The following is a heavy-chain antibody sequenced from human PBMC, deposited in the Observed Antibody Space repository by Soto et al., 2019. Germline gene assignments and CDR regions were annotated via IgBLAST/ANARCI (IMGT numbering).Heavy chain of an antibody. CDR3: AKDAVPYNGKWDWFDT. CDR1: GFIFGDYA. V-gene: IGHV3-23*01. J-gene: IGHJ5*02. CDR2: VGGGGTDT. Sequence: QFFESGGDLVQPGGSLRVHCVASGFIFGDYAMSWVRQAPGKGLVWVSSVGGGGTDTYYAASVKGRFTISRDNSKSTLYLQMNNLRAEDTAVYYCAKDAVPYNGKWDWFDTWGQGTLVIVSS. D-gene: IGHD1-20*01.